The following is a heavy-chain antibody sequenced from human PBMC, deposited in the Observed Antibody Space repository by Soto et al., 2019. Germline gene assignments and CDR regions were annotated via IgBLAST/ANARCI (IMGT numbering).Heavy chain of an antibody. J-gene: IGHJ6*03. CDR3: AKRWDGGFGEVYYMDV. D-gene: IGHD3-10*01. V-gene: IGHV3-23*01. Sequence: EVQLLEYGGGLVQPGGSLRLSCAASGFTFSSYAMSWVRQAPGKGREWVSAISGSGGSTYYADSVKGRFTISRDNSMYTLYLQMKSLRAEDTAVYYCAKRWDGGFGEVYYMDVWGKGTTVTVSS. CDR1: GFTFSSYA. CDR2: ISGSGGST.